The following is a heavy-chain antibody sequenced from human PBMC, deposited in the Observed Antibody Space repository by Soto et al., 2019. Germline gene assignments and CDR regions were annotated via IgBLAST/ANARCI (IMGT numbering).Heavy chain of an antibody. CDR2: ISGSGGST. Sequence: GGSLRLSCAASGFTFSSYAMSWVRQAPGKGLEWVSAISGSGGSTYYADSVKGRFTISRDNSKNTLYLQMNSLRAEDTAVYYCAKDRQQLAKYYYYYYGMDVWGQGTTVTVSS. J-gene: IGHJ6*02. V-gene: IGHV3-23*01. CDR3: AKDRQQLAKYYYYYYGMDV. D-gene: IGHD6-13*01. CDR1: GFTFSSYA.